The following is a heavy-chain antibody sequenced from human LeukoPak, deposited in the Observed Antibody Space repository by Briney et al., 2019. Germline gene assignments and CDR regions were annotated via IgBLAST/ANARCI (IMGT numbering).Heavy chain of an antibody. V-gene: IGHV3-23*01. J-gene: IGHJ2*01. D-gene: IGHD5-18*01. CDR1: GFTFSSYA. CDR2: ISGSGGST. Sequence: LSGGSLRLSCAASGFTFSSYAMSWVRQAPGKGLEWVSAISGSGGSTYYADSVKGRFTISRDNSKNTMYLQMNNLRAEDTALYYCARTGGYNYIWYFVLWGRGTLVTVSS. CDR3: ARTGGYNYIWYFVL.